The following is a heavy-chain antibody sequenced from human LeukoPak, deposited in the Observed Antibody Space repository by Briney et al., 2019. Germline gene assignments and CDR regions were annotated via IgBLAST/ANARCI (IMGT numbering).Heavy chain of an antibody. Sequence: GGSLRLSCAASGFTFSSYGMHWVRQAPGKGLEWAAVISYDGNNKYYADSVKGRFTISRDNPKNTLFLQMNSLRAEDTALYYCAKGRLAAAFTRGEDYWGQGTLVTVSS. CDR3: AKGRLAAAFTRGEDY. V-gene: IGHV3-30*18. D-gene: IGHD6-13*01. CDR2: ISYDGNNK. CDR1: GFTFSSYG. J-gene: IGHJ4*02.